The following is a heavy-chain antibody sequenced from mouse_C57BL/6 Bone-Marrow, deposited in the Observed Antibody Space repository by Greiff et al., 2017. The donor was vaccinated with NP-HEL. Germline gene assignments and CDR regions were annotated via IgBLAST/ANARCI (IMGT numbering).Heavy chain of an antibody. Sequence: VQLQQSGAELARPGASVKLSCKASGYTFTSYGISWVKQRTGQGLVWIGDIYPRSGNTYYNEKFKGKATLTEDKSSSTAYMELRSLTSEDSAVYFCARRGLLPPYDFDYWGQGTTLTVSS. J-gene: IGHJ2*01. D-gene: IGHD2-3*01. CDR2: IYPRSGNT. CDR1: GYTFTSYG. CDR3: ARRGLLPPYDFDY. V-gene: IGHV1-81*01.